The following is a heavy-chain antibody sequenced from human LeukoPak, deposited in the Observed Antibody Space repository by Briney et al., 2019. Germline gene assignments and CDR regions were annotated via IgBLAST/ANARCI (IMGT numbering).Heavy chain of an antibody. D-gene: IGHD6-25*01. V-gene: IGHV1-46*01. Sequence: ASVKVSCKASGYTFTRFYMHWVRQAPGQGLEWMGWINPSGGSTSYAQKFQGRVTMTRDTSTSTVYMELSSLRYEDTAVYYCARDAASSTADGWFDPWGQGTLVTVS. J-gene: IGHJ5*02. CDR2: INPSGGST. CDR1: GYTFTRFY. CDR3: ARDAASSTADGWFDP.